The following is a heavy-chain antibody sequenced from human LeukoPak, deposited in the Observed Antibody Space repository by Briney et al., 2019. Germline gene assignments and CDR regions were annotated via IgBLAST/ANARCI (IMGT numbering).Heavy chain of an antibody. D-gene: IGHD6-19*01. V-gene: IGHV1-8*01. CDR1: GYTFTSYD. Sequence: ASVKVSCKASGYTFTSYDINWVRQAPGQGLEWMGWMNPNSGNTGYAQKFQGRVTMTRNTSISTAYMELSSLRSEDTAVYYCASSLGYSSGWDYYYYYYMDVWGKGTTVTVSS. J-gene: IGHJ6*03. CDR3: ASSLGYSSGWDYYYYYYMDV. CDR2: MNPNSGNT.